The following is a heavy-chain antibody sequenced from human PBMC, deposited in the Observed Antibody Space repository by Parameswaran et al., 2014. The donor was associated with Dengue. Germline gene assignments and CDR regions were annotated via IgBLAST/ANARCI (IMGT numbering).Heavy chain of an antibody. CDR2: IYYSGST. D-gene: IGHD3-22*01. J-gene: IGHJ6*02. V-gene: IGHV4-39*01. CDR3: ARLALGSSGPSSGYGMDV. Sequence: WIRQPQEGLEWIGSIYYSGSTYYNPSLKSRVTISVDTSKNQFSLKLSSVTAADTAVYYCARLALGSSGPSSGYGMDVWGQGTTVTVSS.